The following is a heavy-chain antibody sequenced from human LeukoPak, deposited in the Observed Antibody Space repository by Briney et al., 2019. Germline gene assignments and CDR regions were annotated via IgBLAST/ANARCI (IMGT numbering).Heavy chain of an antibody. Sequence: ASVKLPCNASGSTFTGNYIHWVRRAPGQGLEWMGWIDRTSDDTKYEQKSQGRLTLTRATSIDTAFMELSRLTSDDTAVYYCARSFYSRDWKWFDPWGQGTLVIVSA. CDR3: ARSFYSRDWKWFDP. CDR1: GSTFTGNY. V-gene: IGHV1-2*02. D-gene: IGHD6-13*01. CDR2: IDRTSDDT. J-gene: IGHJ5*02.